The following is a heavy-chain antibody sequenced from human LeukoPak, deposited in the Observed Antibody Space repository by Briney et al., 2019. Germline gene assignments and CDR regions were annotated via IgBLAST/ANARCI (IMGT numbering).Heavy chain of an antibody. Sequence: PGGSLRLSCAASGFTFSSYAISWVRQTPGKGLEWVSAISNRGRTYYTDSVKGRFSISRDDSKNTVHLQMNSLRAEDTAVYSCAKESPYAVGGSGRFYYFDYWGQGAQVTVSS. J-gene: IGHJ4*02. CDR1: GFTFSSYA. CDR2: ISNRGRT. CDR3: AKESPYAVGGSGRFYYFDY. V-gene: IGHV3-23*01. D-gene: IGHD1-26*01.